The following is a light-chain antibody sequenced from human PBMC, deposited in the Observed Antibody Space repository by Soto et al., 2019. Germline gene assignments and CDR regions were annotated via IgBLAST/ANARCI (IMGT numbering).Light chain of an antibody. CDR1: QGITNV. J-gene: IGKJ5*01. V-gene: IGKV1-9*01. CDR2: VAS. Sequence: QLTQSPSFLSGSVGDRVTSTCRASQGITNVLAWYQQKPGKAPKLLIYVASTLQSGVPSRFSGSGSGTDFTLTINSLQADDFATYYCQQHNSFSIPFGQVTRLEI. CDR3: QQHNSFSIP.